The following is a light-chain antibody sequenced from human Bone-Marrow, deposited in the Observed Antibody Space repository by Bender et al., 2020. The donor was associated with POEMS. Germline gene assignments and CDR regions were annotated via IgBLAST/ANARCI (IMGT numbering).Light chain of an antibody. CDR2: DVS. V-gene: IGLV2-11*01. J-gene: IGLJ2*01. CDR3: SSYAGSPVL. Sequence: QSALTQPRSVSGSPGQSVTIACTGSRSAVGSYNYVSWYQQHPGKAPKVILYDVSQRPSGVPDRFSGSKSGNTASLTISGLQADDEAVYYCSSYAGSPVLFGGGTNLTVL. CDR1: RSAVGSYNY.